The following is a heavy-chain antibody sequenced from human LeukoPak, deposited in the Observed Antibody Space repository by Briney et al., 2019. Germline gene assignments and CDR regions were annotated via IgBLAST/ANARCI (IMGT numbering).Heavy chain of an antibody. CDR2: INWNGGST. V-gene: IGHV3-20*01. Sequence: GGSLRLSCAASGFTFDDYGMSWVRQAPGKGLEWVSGINWNGGSTGYADSVKGRFTISRDNAKNSLYLQMNSLRAEDTALYHCAGGRHGYYDSSGYGHYYYYYMDVWGKGTTVTVSS. CDR1: GFTFDDYG. D-gene: IGHD3-22*01. CDR3: AGGRHGYYDSSGYGHYYYYYMDV. J-gene: IGHJ6*03.